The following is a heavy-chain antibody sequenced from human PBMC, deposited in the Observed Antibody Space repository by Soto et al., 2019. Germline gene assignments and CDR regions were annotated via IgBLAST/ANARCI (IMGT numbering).Heavy chain of an antibody. CDR1: GGSISSGGYY. Sequence: SETLSLTCTVSGGSISSGGYYWSWIRQHPGKGLEWIGYIYYSGSTYYNPSLKSRVTISVDTSKNQFSLKLSSVTAADTAVYYCARAQSGYYQYYFDYWGQGTLVTVS. V-gene: IGHV4-31*03. D-gene: IGHD3-22*01. J-gene: IGHJ4*02. CDR2: IYYSGST. CDR3: ARAQSGYYQYYFDY.